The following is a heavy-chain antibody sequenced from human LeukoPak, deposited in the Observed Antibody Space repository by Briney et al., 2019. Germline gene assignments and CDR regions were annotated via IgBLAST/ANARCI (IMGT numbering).Heavy chain of an antibody. V-gene: IGHV4-34*01. J-gene: IGHJ6*02. Sequence: SETLSLTCAVYGGSFSGYYWSWIRQPPGKGLEWIGEINHSGSTNYNPSLKSRVTISVDTSKHQFSLKLSSVTAADTAVYYCARGVVVPAAKRWYYGMDVWGQGTTVTVSS. CDR2: INHSGST. CDR1: GGSFSGYY. CDR3: ARGVVVPAAKRWYYGMDV. D-gene: IGHD2-2*01.